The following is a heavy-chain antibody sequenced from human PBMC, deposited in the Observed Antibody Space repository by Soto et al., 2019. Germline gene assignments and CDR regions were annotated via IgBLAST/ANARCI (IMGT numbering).Heavy chain of an antibody. CDR2: IIPMSATR. J-gene: IGHJ4*02. Sequence: QVQLVQSGAEVKKPGSSVKVSCKAPGGSFSSYAINWVRQAPGHGLEWMGGIIPMSATRTYAQKFQDRVTITADESSTTVYMELSRLQSEDTAVYYCARPIRYYDVWRDYPPFDYWGQGTLVTVSS. CDR3: ARPIRYYDVWRDYPPFDY. V-gene: IGHV1-69*01. CDR1: GGSFSSYA. D-gene: IGHD3-3*01.